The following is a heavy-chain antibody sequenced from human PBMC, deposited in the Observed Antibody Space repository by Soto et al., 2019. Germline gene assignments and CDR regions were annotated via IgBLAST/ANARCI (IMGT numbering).Heavy chain of an antibody. V-gene: IGHV3-30*18. J-gene: IGHJ4*02. Sequence: QVQLVESGGGVVLPGGSLRLSCVASGFTFGTYGMHWVRQAPGKGLEWVAVISYNGNNKFYADSVKGRFSISRDNSENTLYLQMTSLRAEDTAVYYCVKDRGHLVVVSVATVEKWGQGTLVTVSS. CDR2: ISYNGNNK. D-gene: IGHD2-21*01. CDR1: GFTFGTYG. CDR3: VKDRGHLVVVSVATVEK.